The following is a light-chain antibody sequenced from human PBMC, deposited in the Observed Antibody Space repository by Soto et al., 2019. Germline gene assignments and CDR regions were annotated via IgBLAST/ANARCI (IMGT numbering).Light chain of an antibody. CDR1: SSNIGAGY. CDR2: GNS. V-gene: IGLV1-40*01. J-gene: IGLJ3*02. CDR3: QSYDSSLSGSV. Sequence: QSVLTQPPSVSGAPGQRVTISCTGSSSNIGAGYVHWYQQLPGTAPKLLIYGNSNRPSGVPDRFSGSKSGTSASLAITGLQAEDEADYHCQSYDSSLSGSVFVGGTKLTVL.